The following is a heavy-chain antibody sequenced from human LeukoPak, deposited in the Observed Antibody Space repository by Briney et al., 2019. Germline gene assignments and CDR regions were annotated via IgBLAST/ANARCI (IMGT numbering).Heavy chain of an antibody. J-gene: IGHJ6*03. Sequence: GGSLRLSCAASGFTFSSYSMNWVRQAPGKGLEWVSSISSSSSYIYYADSVKGRFTISRDNAKNSLYLQMNSLRAEDTAVYYCARASSSSWDYYYYMDVWGKGTTVTVSS. CDR2: ISSSSSYI. D-gene: IGHD6-13*01. CDR3: ARASSSSWDYYYYMDV. V-gene: IGHV3-21*01. CDR1: GFTFSSYS.